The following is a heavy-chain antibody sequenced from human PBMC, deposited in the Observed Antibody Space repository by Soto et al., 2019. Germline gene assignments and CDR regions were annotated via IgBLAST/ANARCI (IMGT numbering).Heavy chain of an antibody. V-gene: IGHV3-23*01. Sequence: EVQLLESGGGLVQPGGSLRLSCAASGFTFSNYALTRVRQAPGKGLEWVSTISGSGGSTYYADSVKGRFTISRDNSKNTLYLQMNSLRAEDTAVYYGAKDQGSSWYEIDYWGQGTLVTVSS. CDR3: AKDQGSSWYEIDY. J-gene: IGHJ4*02. CDR1: GFTFSNYA. D-gene: IGHD6-13*01. CDR2: ISGSGGST.